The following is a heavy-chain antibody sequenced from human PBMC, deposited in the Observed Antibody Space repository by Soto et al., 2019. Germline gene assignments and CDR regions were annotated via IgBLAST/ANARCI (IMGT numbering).Heavy chain of an antibody. CDR2: ISYDGSNK. Sequence: QVQLVESGGGVVQPGRSLRLSCAASGFTFSSYGMHWVRQAPGKGLEWVAVISYDGSNKYYADSVKGRFTISRDNSKNTLYLQMNSLRAEDTAVYYCAKDEEEQWLVSWAFAYWGQGTLVTVSS. CDR1: GFTFSSYG. V-gene: IGHV3-30*18. J-gene: IGHJ4*02. D-gene: IGHD6-19*01. CDR3: AKDEEEQWLVSWAFAY.